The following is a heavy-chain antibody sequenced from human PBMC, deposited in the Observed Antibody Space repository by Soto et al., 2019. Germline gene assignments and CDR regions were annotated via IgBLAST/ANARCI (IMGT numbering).Heavy chain of an antibody. CDR1: GGSISSYY. CDR3: ARPTYNSGSPFDY. V-gene: IGHV4-59*01. CDR2: IYYSGST. J-gene: IGHJ4*02. Sequence: SESLSLTCTVSGGSISSYYWSWIRQPPGKGLEWIGYIYYSGSTNYNPSLKSRVTISVDTSKNQFSLKLSSVTAADTAVYYCARPTYNSGSPFDYWGQGTLVTVSS. D-gene: IGHD1-20*01.